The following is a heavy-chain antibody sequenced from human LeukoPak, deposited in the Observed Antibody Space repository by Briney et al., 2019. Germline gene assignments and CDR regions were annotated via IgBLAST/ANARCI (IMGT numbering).Heavy chain of an antibody. CDR1: GGSISSYY. CDR3: ARLADY. CDR2: IYNGGTTS. Sequence: SETLSLTCTVSGGSISSYYWSWIRQPPGKGLEWIGSIYNGGTTSYYNPSLKSRITISLDTSKRQFSLRLNSVTAADTAVYYCARLADYWGQGTLVTVSS. V-gene: IGHV4-59*01. J-gene: IGHJ4*02.